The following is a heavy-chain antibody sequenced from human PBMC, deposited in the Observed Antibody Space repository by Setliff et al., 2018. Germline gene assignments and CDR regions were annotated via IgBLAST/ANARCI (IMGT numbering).Heavy chain of an antibody. V-gene: IGHV4-39*07. CDR3: ARDPGFRSGTWALDN. Sequence: SETLSLTCSVSGGSISGSHYSWVWMRQPPGKRLEWIGSTYYNGTAYYNPSLKSRVTMSLDTSKNQFSLRVKSVTAADTALYSCARDPGFRSGTWALDNWGQGTLVTVSS. CDR2: TYYNGTA. J-gene: IGHJ4*02. D-gene: IGHD3-16*01. CDR1: GGSISGSHYS.